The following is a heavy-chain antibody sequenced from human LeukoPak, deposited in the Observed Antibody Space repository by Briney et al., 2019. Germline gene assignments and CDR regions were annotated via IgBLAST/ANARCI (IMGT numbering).Heavy chain of an antibody. CDR1: GYTFTSYY. J-gene: IGHJ5*02. D-gene: IGHD3-22*01. V-gene: IGHV1-46*01. Sequence: ASVKVSCKASGYTFTSYYMHWVRQAPGQGLEWMGIIHPSGGSTSYAQKFQGRVTMTRDMSTSTVYMELSSLRSEDTAVYYCARDYYYDSSGYPNWFDPWGQGTLVTVSS. CDR2: IHPSGGST. CDR3: ARDYYYDSSGYPNWFDP.